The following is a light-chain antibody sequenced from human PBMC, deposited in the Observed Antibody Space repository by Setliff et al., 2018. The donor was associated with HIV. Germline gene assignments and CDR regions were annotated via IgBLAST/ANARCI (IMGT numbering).Light chain of an antibody. V-gene: IGLV1-44*01. CDR1: SSNIGVNV. Sequence: QSALSQPPSASGTPGQSVTISCSGSSSNIGVNVVNWYQHLPGTSPKLLIYNNYQRPSGVPDRFSGSKSGSSGSLAISGLQSEDEADYYCAVWDNGLKGYVFGTGTKVTV. J-gene: IGLJ1*01. CDR2: NNY. CDR3: AVWDNGLKGYV.